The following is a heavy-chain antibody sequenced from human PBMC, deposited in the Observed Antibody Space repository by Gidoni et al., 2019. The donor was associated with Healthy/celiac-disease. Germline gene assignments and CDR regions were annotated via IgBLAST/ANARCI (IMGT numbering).Heavy chain of an antibody. D-gene: IGHD3-3*01. V-gene: IGHV3-11*01. CDR3: AGGLAGAPLRTLWSGYQPPHY. Sequence: RQAPGKGLEWVSYISSSGSTIYYADSVKGRFTISRDNAKNSLYLQMNSLRAEDTAVYYCAGGLAGAPLRTLWSGYQPPHYWGQGTLVTVSS. J-gene: IGHJ4*02. CDR2: ISSSGSTI.